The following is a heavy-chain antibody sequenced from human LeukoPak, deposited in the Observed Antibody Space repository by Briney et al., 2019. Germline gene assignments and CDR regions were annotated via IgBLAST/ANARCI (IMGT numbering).Heavy chain of an antibody. CDR2: ISYDGSNK. CDR3: AKDFGGYCSGGSCYDGFDY. J-gene: IGHJ4*02. V-gene: IGHV3-30*18. D-gene: IGHD2-15*01. Sequence: GRSLRLSCAASGFTFSSYGMHWVRQAPGKGLEWVAVISYDGSNKYYADSVKGRLTISRDNSKNTLYLQMNSLRAEDTAVYYCAKDFGGYCSGGSCYDGFDYWGQGTLVTVSS. CDR1: GFTFSSYG.